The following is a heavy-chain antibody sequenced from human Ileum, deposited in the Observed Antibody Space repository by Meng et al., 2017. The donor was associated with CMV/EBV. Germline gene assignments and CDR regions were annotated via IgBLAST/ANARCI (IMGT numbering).Heavy chain of an antibody. Sequence: VQLRKPGPGSVRLPRTLCLTVTFSGDSIRGGDYSWSGIRRTAGKGREWIAHLHDRGSTYYNPSLQSRAPISVDTSKIQFTLKLCSVNEADPAVYDCARVWGIEVRPLDYWGQGTLVTVAS. J-gene: IGHJ4*02. CDR1: GDSIRGGDYS. CDR3: ARVWGIEVRPLDY. D-gene: IGHD6-6*01. CDR2: LHDRGST. V-gene: IGHV4-30-4*01.